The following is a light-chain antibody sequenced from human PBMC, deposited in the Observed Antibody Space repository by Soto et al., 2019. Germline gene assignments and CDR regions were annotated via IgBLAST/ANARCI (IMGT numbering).Light chain of an antibody. Sequence: QSALTQPASLSGSRGQSIIISCVGRNTDVGQDKSVSWYQQGPGKAPKLLIFEVTNRPSGLSNPFSGSRSGNTASLTIYGLQPDDEGDYFCVSYTDTDTLVFGTGTKLTVL. CDR2: EVT. CDR3: VSYTDTDTLV. J-gene: IGLJ1*01. V-gene: IGLV2-14*01. CDR1: NTDVGQDKS.